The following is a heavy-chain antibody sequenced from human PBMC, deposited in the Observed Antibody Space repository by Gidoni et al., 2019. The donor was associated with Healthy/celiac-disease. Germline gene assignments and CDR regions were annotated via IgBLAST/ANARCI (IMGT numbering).Heavy chain of an antibody. Sequence: EVQLLESGGRLVKPGRSLRLSCAASGFTFSNAWMSCVRPAQGQGLEWVGRFRSKTDGGTTDYAAPVKGRFTISRDDSKIPLYLQMNSLKPEDTAVYYCTTVVECSGWYRGRDWYFNLWGRGTLVTVSS. CDR3: TTVVECSGWYRGRDWYFNL. CDR1: GFTFSNAW. D-gene: IGHD6-19*01. CDR2: FRSKTDGGTT. J-gene: IGHJ2*01. V-gene: IGHV3-15*01.